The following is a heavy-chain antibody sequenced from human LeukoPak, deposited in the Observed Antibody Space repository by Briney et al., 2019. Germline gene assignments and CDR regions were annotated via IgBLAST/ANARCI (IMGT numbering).Heavy chain of an antibody. J-gene: IGHJ4*02. D-gene: IGHD3-10*01. CDR2: INPNSGGT. CDR1: GYAFTGYH. Sequence: ASVKVSCKASGYAFTGYHMHWVRQAPGQGLEWMGWINPNSGGTNYAQKFQGRVTMTRDTSINTAYMELSRLRSDDTAVYYCAGDMVRGVILRRVLEYWGQGTLVTVSS. CDR3: AGDMVRGVILRRVLEY. V-gene: IGHV1-2*02.